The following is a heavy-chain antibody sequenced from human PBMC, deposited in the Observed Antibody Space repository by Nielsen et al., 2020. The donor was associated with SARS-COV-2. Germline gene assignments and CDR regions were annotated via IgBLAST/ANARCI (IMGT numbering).Heavy chain of an antibody. J-gene: IGHJ6*02. CDR2: ISAYNGNT. CDR1: GYTFTSYG. CDR3: ARGRGITIFGVVIGYYYYGMDV. Sequence: ASVKVSCKASGYTFTSYGISWVRQAPGQGLEWMGWISAYNGNTNYAQKFQGRVTMTRNTSISTAYMELSSLRSEDTAVYYCARGRGITIFGVVIGYYYYGMDVWGQGTTVTVSS. V-gene: IGHV1-18*01. D-gene: IGHD3-3*01.